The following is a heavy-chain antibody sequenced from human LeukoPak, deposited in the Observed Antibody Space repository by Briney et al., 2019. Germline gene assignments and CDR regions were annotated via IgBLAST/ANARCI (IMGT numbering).Heavy chain of an antibody. CDR2: ISGSGGST. Sequence: HAGGSLRLSCAASGFTFSSYAMSWVRQAPGKGLEWVSAISGSGGSTYYADSVKGRFTISRDNSKNTLYLQLNSLRAEDTAVYYCAKVTYDYVWIWTNTYAGYWGQGTLVTVSS. CDR3: AKVTYDYVWIWTNTYAGY. J-gene: IGHJ4*02. V-gene: IGHV3-23*01. CDR1: GFTFSSYA. D-gene: IGHD3-16*01.